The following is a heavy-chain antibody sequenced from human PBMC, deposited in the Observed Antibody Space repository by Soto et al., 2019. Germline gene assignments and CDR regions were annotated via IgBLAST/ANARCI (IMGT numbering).Heavy chain of an antibody. D-gene: IGHD2-21*02. J-gene: IGHJ4*02. V-gene: IGHV3-66*01. Sequence: EVQLVESGGGLVQPGGSLRLSCAASGFTVSSKYMTWVRQAPGKGLEWVTVIYTDDSTYYADSVNGRFTISRDNSKNTLYLQMNRLRAADTAVYYCARAWVLVTAPDYWGQGTLVTVSS. CDR2: IYTDDST. CDR3: ARAWVLVTAPDY. CDR1: GFTVSSKY.